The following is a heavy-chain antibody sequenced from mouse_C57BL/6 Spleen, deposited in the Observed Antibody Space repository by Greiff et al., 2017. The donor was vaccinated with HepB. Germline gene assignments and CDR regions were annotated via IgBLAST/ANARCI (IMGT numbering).Heavy chain of an antibody. CDR2: IDPNSGGT. Sequence: QVHVKQSGAELVKPGASVKLSCKASGYTFTSYWMHWVKQRPGRGLEWIGRIDPNSGGTKYNEKFKSKATLTVDKPSSTAYMQLSSLTSEDSAVYDCARFVDYGRGFDVWGTGTTVTVSS. CDR1: GYTFTSYW. J-gene: IGHJ1*03. V-gene: IGHV1-72*01. D-gene: IGHD1-1*01. CDR3: ARFVDYGRGFDV.